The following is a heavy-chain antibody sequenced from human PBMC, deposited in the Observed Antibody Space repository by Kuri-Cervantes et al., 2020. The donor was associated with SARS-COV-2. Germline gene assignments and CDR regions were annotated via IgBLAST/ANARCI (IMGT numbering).Heavy chain of an antibody. CDR3: AKSSTITIFGVVIIPEYFQH. Sequence: GESLKISCAASGFTFDDYAMHWVRQAPGKGLEWVSLVSWDGGSTYYADSVKGRFTISRDNSKNTLYLQMNSLRAEDTAVYYCAKSSTITIFGVVIIPEYFQHWGQGTRVTVSS. D-gene: IGHD3-3*01. J-gene: IGHJ1*01. CDR1: GFTFDDYA. V-gene: IGHV3-43D*03. CDR2: VSWDGGST.